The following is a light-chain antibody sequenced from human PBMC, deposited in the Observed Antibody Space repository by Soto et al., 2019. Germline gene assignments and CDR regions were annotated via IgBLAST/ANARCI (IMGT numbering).Light chain of an antibody. V-gene: IGLV2-18*02. CDR1: SSDVGGYNY. J-gene: IGLJ1*01. Sequence: QSALTQPPSVSGSPGQSVTITCAGTSSDVGGYNYVSWYQQPPGTAPKLVISEVSNRPSGVPDRFSGSKSANTASLTISGLQAEDEADYYCTSYTGSSTWVFGTGTKVTVL. CDR3: TSYTGSSTWV. CDR2: EVS.